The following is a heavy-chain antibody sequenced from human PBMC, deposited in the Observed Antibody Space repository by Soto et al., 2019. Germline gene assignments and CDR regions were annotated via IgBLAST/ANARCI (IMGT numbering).Heavy chain of an antibody. V-gene: IGHV4-59*08. CDR1: GGSISSYY. Sequence: PSETLSLTCTVSGGSISSYYWSWIRQPPGKGLEWIGYIYYTGTTTYNPSIKSRVTISVDSSKNQFSLNLTSASAADTAVYYCARLGGFYQSLDSWGQGTLVTVSS. CDR3: ARLGGFYQSLDS. CDR2: IYYTGTT. J-gene: IGHJ5*01. D-gene: IGHD3-22*01.